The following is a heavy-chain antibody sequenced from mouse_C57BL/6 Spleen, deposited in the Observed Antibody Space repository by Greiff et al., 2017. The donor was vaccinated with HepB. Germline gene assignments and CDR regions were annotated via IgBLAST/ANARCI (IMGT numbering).Heavy chain of an antibody. J-gene: IGHJ2*01. Sequence: QVQLKQPGAELVKPGASVKLSCKASGYTFTSYWMHWVKQRPGRGLEWIGRIDPNSGGTKYNEKFKSKATLTVDKPSSTAYMQLSSLTSEDSAVYYCARRGAITTVVAPYYFDYWGQGTTLTVSS. D-gene: IGHD1-1*01. CDR1: GYTFTSYW. V-gene: IGHV1-72*01. CDR2: IDPNSGGT. CDR3: ARRGAITTVVAPYYFDY.